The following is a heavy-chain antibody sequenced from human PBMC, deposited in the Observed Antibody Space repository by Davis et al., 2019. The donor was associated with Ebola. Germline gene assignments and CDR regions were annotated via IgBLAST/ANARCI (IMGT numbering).Heavy chain of an antibody. CDR3: ARMANGYFDWLLGLDVYGMDV. J-gene: IGHJ6*02. CDR2: IIPIFGTA. D-gene: IGHD3-9*01. V-gene: IGHV1-69*06. Sequence: SVKVSCKASGGTFSSYAISWVRQAPGQGLEWMGGIIPIFGTANYAQKFQGRVTITADKSTSTAYMELSSLRSEDTAVYYCARMANGYFDWLLGLDVYGMDVWGQGTTVTVSS. CDR1: GGTFSSYA.